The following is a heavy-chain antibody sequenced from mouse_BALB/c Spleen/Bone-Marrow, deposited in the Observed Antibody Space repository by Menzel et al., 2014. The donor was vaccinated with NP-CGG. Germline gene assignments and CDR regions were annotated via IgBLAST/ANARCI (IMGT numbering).Heavy chain of an antibody. CDR2: IDPANGNT. CDR1: GFNIXDTY. V-gene: IGHV14-3*02. Sequence: VHVKQSGAELVKPGASVKLSCTASGFNIXDTYMHWVKQRPEQGLEWIGGIDPANGNTKYDPKFLGKATITADTSSNTAYLQLSSLTSEDTAVYYCVRGGWLLLFAYWGQGTLVTVSA. CDR3: VRGGWLLLFAY. J-gene: IGHJ3*01. D-gene: IGHD2-3*01.